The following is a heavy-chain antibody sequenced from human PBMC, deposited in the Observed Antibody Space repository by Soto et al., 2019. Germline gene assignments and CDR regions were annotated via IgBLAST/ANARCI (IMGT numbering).Heavy chain of an antibody. CDR2: ISINGGST. CDR3: VKGEFYYDSSAYYPFDS. Sequence: GGSLRLSCSGSGFIFSIYAIHWVRQAPGKGLEYVSSISINGGSTHYADSVKGRFTISRDNSRNTQYLQISSLRADDTALYYCVKGEFYYDSSAYYPFDSWGQGTLVTVSS. V-gene: IGHV3-64D*06. J-gene: IGHJ4*02. D-gene: IGHD3-22*01. CDR1: GFIFSIYA.